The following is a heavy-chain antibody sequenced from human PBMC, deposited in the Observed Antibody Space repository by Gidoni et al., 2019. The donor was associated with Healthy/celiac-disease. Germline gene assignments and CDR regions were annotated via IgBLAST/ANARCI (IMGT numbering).Heavy chain of an antibody. CDR3: ARGSITMVQGVLLDY. J-gene: IGHJ4*02. CDR2: IIPILGIA. Sequence: SWVRQAPGQGLEWMGRIIPILGIANYAQKFQGRVTITADKSTSTAYMELSSLRSEDTAVYYCARGSITMVQGVLLDYWGQGTLVTVSS. D-gene: IGHD3-10*01. V-gene: IGHV1-69*02.